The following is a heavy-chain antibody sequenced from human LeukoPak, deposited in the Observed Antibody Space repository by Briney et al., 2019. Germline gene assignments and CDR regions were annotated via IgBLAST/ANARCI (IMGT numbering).Heavy chain of an antibody. D-gene: IGHD2-21*01. J-gene: IGHJ3*02. V-gene: IGHV3-21*01. CDR3: ARSAYPGAFDI. Sequence: GGSLRLSCAASGFTFSSYSMNWVRQAPGKGLEWVSSISSSGTYTYYADSLKGRFTISRDNARNSLYLQMSSLRAEDTAVYYCARSAYPGAFDIWGQGTMVTVSS. CDR1: GFTFSSYS. CDR2: ISSSGTYT.